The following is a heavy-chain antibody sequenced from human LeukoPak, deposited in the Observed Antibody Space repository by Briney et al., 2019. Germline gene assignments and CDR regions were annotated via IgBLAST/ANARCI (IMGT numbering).Heavy chain of an antibody. CDR3: ARDRNSGTYYEYAFDI. J-gene: IGHJ3*02. CDR1: GYIFTGYY. CDR2: INLNSGGT. Sequence: GASVKVSCKASGYIFTGYYMHWVRQAPGQGREGMGWINLNSGGTSYAQKFQGRVTMTRDSSISAAYMELSRLRSDDTAVYYGARDRNSGTYYEYAFDIWGQGTMVTVSS. V-gene: IGHV1-2*02. D-gene: IGHD1-26*01.